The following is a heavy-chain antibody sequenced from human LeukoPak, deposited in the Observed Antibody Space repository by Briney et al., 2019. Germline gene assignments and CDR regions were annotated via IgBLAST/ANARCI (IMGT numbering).Heavy chain of an antibody. CDR3: AGRYKWNAGFDY. CDR1: GFTFSSYG. D-gene: IGHD1-20*01. CDR2: ISYDGSNK. J-gene: IGHJ4*02. V-gene: IGHV3-30*03. Sequence: GGSLRLSCVASGFTFSSYGMHWVRQAPGKGLEWVAVISYDGSNKYYADSVKGRFTISRDNSKNTLYLQMNSLRAEDTAVYYCAGRYKWNAGFDYWGQGTLVTVSS.